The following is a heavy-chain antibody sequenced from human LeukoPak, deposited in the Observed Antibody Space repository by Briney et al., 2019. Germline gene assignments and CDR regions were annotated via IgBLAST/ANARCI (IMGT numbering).Heavy chain of an antibody. Sequence: SETLSLTCTVSGGSISSSGYYWGWIRQPPGKGPEWIASIYYSGSTYYNPALKSRVTISVDTSKYQLSLKLSSLTAADTAVYYCARHGYSGSYYGLAWFDPWGQGTLVTVSS. CDR3: ARHGYSGSYYGLAWFDP. D-gene: IGHD1-26*01. J-gene: IGHJ5*02. V-gene: IGHV4-39*01. CDR1: GGSISSSGYY. CDR2: IYYSGST.